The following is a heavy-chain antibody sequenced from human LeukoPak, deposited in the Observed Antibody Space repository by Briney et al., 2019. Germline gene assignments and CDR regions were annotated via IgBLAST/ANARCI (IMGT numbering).Heavy chain of an antibody. V-gene: IGHV4-34*01. J-gene: IGHJ4*02. CDR2: INHSGST. Sequence: PSETLSLTCTVSGGSISSYYWSWIRQPPGKGLEWIGEINHSGSTNYNPSLKSRVTISVDTSKNQFSLKLSSVTAADMAVYYCARRPPRAVAGSFDYWGQGTLVTVSS. D-gene: IGHD6-19*01. CDR1: GGSISSYY. CDR3: ARRPPRAVAGSFDY.